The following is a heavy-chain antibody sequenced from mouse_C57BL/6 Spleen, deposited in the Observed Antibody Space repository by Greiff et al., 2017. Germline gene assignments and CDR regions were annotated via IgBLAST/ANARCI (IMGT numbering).Heavy chain of an antibody. CDR1: GYTFTDCN. CDR3: ARSRATYYFDY. Sequence: EVQLQQSGPGLVKPGASVTMSCKASGYTFTDCNMHWVKQSHGKSLEWSGYINPNNGGTSYNQKFKGKATLTVNKSSSTAYMELRSLTSEDSAVYYCARSRATYYFDYWGQGTTLTVSS. J-gene: IGHJ2*01. D-gene: IGHD1-1*01. CDR2: INPNNGGT. V-gene: IGHV1-22*01.